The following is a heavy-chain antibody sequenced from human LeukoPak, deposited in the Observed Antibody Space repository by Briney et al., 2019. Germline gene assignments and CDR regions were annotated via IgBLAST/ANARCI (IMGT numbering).Heavy chain of an antibody. CDR1: GYTFTGYY. V-gene: IGHV1-2*02. J-gene: IGHJ5*02. CDR2: INPNSGGT. Sequence: GASVKVSCKASGYTFTGYYMHWVRQAPGQGLEWMGWINPNSGGTNYAQKFQGRVTMTRDTSISTAYMELSRLRSDDTAVYYWARATDFLLSRGLAPWGQGTLVTVSS. D-gene: IGHD3/OR15-3a*01. CDR3: ARATDFLLSRGLAP.